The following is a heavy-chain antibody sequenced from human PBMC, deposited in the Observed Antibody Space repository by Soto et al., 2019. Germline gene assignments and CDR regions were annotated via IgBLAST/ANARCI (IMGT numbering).Heavy chain of an antibody. CDR2: INKEGSEK. V-gene: IGHV3-7*01. CDR1: GFTFSGYS. J-gene: IGHJ4*02. Sequence: GGSLRLSCAASGFTFSGYSMTWARQAPGKGLEWVANINKEGSEKYHVDPVKGRFSISSATDKKSLHLQMNSMRADATAVYCGAIRPDESDSVVYFDGFDFWGQGTLVTVSS. D-gene: IGHD3-22*01. CDR3: AIRPDESDSVVYFDGFDF.